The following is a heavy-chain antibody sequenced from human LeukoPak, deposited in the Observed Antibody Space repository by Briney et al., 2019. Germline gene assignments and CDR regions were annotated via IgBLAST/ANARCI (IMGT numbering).Heavy chain of an antibody. CDR1: GGSISSSSYY. J-gene: IGHJ4*02. CDR3: AIFRKGSSGRFDY. D-gene: IGHD3-10*01. V-gene: IGHV4-39*07. Sequence: PSETLSLTCTVSGGSISSSSYYWGWIRQPPGKGLEWIGEINHSGSTNYNPSLKSRVTISVDTSKNQFSLKLSSVTAADTAVYYCAIFRKGSSGRFDYWGQGTLVTVSS. CDR2: INHSGST.